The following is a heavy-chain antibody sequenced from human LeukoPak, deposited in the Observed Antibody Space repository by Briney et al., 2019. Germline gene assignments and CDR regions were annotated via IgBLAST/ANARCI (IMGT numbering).Heavy chain of an antibody. CDR3: IRDFRSADL. CDR1: GFTFSNYW. J-gene: IGHJ5*02. CDR2: IYVDGRTI. Sequence: GGSLRLSCVASGFTFSNYWMHWVRQPPGKGLVWVSRIYVDGRTINYADSVKGRFTISRDNAKNTVYLEMNSLSVEDTATYYCIRDFRSADLWGQGTLVTVTS. V-gene: IGHV3-74*01.